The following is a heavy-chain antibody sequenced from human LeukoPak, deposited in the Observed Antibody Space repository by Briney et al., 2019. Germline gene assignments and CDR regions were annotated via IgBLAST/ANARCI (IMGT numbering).Heavy chain of an antibody. CDR2: INHSGSA. J-gene: IGHJ6*03. V-gene: IGHV4-4*02. CDR3: ARWPRERNRITVTNYYYYMDV. CDR1: GGSISSSNW. Sequence: SETLSLTCAVSGGSISSSNWWSWVRQPPGKGLEWIGEINHSGSANYNPSLASRVTISIDTSKNQFSLKLSSVTAADSAVYYCARWPRERNRITVTNYYYYMDVWGRGTTVTVSS. D-gene: IGHD4-11*01.